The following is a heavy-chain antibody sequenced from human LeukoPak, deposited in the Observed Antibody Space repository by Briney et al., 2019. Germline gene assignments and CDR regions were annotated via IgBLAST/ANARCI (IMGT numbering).Heavy chain of an antibody. CDR3: ARGRGYSYGQLDY. J-gene: IGHJ4*02. CDR2: ISSTSNTI. Sequence: GGSLRLSCAASGFTFSSYNMNWVHQAPGKGLEWVSYISSTSNTIYYADSVKGRFTISRDNAKNSLYLQMNSLRAEDTAVYYCARGRGYSYGQLDYWGQGTLVTVSS. CDR1: GFTFSSYN. D-gene: IGHD5-18*01. V-gene: IGHV3-48*01.